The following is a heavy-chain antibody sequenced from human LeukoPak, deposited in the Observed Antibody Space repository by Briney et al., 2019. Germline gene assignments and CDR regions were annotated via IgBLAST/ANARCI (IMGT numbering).Heavy chain of an antibody. V-gene: IGHV3-23*01. CDR1: GFTFDDYG. D-gene: IGHD3-22*01. J-gene: IGHJ5*02. CDR3: AKVDYYDSSGNYPNWFDP. Sequence: GGSLRLSCAASGFTFDDYGMSWVRQAPGKGLEWVSTISDSGGSTYYADSLKGRFTISRDNYKNTLYLQMNSLRAEDTAVYYCAKVDYYDSSGNYPNWFDPWGQGTLVTVSS. CDR2: ISDSGGST.